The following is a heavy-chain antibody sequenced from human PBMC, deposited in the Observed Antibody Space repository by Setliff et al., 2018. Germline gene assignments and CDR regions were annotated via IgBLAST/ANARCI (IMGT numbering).Heavy chain of an antibody. CDR3: ARRGYGGYIYGSFDS. CDR1: GYRFTSQW. D-gene: IGHD5-18*01. J-gene: IGHJ5*01. Sequence: SCKASGYRFTSQWIARVRQTPGRGLEWMGIIYPADSDTTYSPSFQGQVTISVDKSLSTAYLQWSSLKASDSGKYYCARRGYGGYIYGSFDSWGQGTLVTVSS. CDR2: IYPADSDT. V-gene: IGHV5-51*01.